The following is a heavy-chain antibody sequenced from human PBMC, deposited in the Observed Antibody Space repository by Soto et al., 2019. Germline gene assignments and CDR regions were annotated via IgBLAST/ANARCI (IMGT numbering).Heavy chain of an antibody. J-gene: IGHJ5*01. D-gene: IGHD2-21*02. V-gene: IGHV1-46*01. CDR3: ARSYCGGDCPYNWFDT. Sequence: GASVKVSCKASGYILSSYYMHWVRQAPGQGLEWMGIINPSGGSTTYAQKFQGRVTMTRDTSTSTVYMELSSLRSDDTAMYYCARSYCGGDCPYNWFDTWG. CDR2: INPSGGST. CDR1: GYILSSYY.